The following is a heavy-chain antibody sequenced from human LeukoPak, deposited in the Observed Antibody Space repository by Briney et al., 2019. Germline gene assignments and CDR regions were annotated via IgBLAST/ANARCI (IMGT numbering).Heavy chain of an antibody. CDR3: ARVYYYGSGSLHYFDY. CDR2: ISYDGSNK. Sequence: PGGSLRLSCAASGFTFSSYAMHWVRQAPGKGLEWVAVISYDGSNKYYADSVKGRFTISRDNSKNTLYLQMNSLRAEDTAVYYCARVYYYGSGSLHYFDYWGQGTLVTVSS. V-gene: IGHV3-30-3*01. D-gene: IGHD3-10*01. J-gene: IGHJ4*02. CDR1: GFTFSSYA.